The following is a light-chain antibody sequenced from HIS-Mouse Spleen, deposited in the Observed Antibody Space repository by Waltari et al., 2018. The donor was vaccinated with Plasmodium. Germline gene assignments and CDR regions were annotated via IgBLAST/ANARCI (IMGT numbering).Light chain of an antibody. V-gene: IGKV3-15*01. CDR3: QQYNNWPAWT. CDR1: QSVSSN. J-gene: IGKJ1*01. Sequence: EIVMTQSPATLSVSPGERATLSCRASQSVSSNLAWYQQNPGQAPRLLIYGASTRATGIPARFSGSGSGTDFTLTISSLQSEDFAVYYCQQYNNWPAWTFGQGTKVEIK. CDR2: GAS.